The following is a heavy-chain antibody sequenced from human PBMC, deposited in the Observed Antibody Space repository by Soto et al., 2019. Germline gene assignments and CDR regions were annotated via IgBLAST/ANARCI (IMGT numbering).Heavy chain of an antibody. D-gene: IGHD3-9*01. CDR2: INAGNGNT. Sequence: ASVKVSCKASGYTFTSYAMHWVRQAPGQRLEWMGWINAGNGNTKYSQKFQGRVTITRDTSASTAYMELSSLRSEDTAVYYCGRENTYYDILTELDYWGQGTLVTVSS. CDR1: GYTFTSYA. CDR3: GRENTYYDILTELDY. J-gene: IGHJ4*02. V-gene: IGHV1-3*01.